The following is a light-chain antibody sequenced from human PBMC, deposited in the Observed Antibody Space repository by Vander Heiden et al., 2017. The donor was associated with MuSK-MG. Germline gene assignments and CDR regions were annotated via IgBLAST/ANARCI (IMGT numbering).Light chain of an antibody. V-gene: IGKV1-39*01. CDR1: QTIAGP. CDR3: QQSESAPLT. J-gene: IGKJ4*01. Sequence: IHMTHSPSSLSASVGDRVTFSCRASQTIAGPLNWYHQKPGRVPSLVIYDATDLQTGVPSRFRGSGSERDFTLTITTLQPGAIGTYFCQQSESAPLTFGGGTRV. CDR2: DAT.